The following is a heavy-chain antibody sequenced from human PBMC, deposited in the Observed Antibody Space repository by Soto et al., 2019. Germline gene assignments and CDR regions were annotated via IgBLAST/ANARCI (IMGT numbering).Heavy chain of an antibody. V-gene: IGHV1-69*11. CDR2: IVPSLDTT. J-gene: IGHJ6*02. CDR3: ARWPQPRYTADPYAVDV. D-gene: IGHD3-16*02. CDR1: GGTFSSSG. Sequence: QVHLVQSGTEVKKPGSSVKVSCKASGGTFSSSGFSWVRQAPGQGLEWMGMIVPSLDTTNYAQKFQARVTITADEVTSIAYMELRSLRSEDTAVYYCARWPQPRYTADPYAVDVWGQGPRVIVSS.